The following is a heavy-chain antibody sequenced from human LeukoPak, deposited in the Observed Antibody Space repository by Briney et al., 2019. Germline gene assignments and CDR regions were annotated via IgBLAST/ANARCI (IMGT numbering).Heavy chain of an antibody. CDR1: GGSISSYY. J-gene: IGHJ4*02. V-gene: IGHV4-39*01. Sequence: SETLSLTCTVSGGSISSYYWVWIRQPPGKGLEWIGSIFHSGSTYYNASLKSRVTISVDTSRNQFSLKLSSVTAADTAVYYCARRRDGYNEDFFDYWGQGTLVTVSS. D-gene: IGHD5-24*01. CDR3: ARRRDGYNEDFFDY. CDR2: IFHSGST.